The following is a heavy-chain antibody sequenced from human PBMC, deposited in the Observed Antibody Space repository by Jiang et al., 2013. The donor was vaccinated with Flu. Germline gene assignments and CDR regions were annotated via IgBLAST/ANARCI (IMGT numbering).Heavy chain of an antibody. CDR2: IHHTGST. J-gene: IGHJ3*02. CDR3: ARDLDYDSDYSDAFDI. D-gene: IGHD3-22*01. Sequence: TISGGSISTYYWSWIRPVPTGRDVEWIGYIHHTGSTGYNPSLRSRVTMSLDTSRTQFSLHLTSVTVADTAVYHCARDLDYDSDYSDAFDIWGRGTMVTVSS. CDR1: GGSISTYY. V-gene: IGHV4-59*01.